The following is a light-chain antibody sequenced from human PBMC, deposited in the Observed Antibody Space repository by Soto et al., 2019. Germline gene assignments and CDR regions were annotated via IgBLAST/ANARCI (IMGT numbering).Light chain of an antibody. CDR2: DAS. Sequence: EIVMTQSPATLSVSPGERATLSCRASQSVSSNLAWYQQKPGQAPRLLIYDASTRATGIPARFSGSGSGTEFTLTTSRLEPEDSAVYYCQQRSNWHSLTFGGGTKVDIK. CDR3: QQRSNWHSLT. CDR1: QSVSSN. V-gene: IGKV3D-11*02. J-gene: IGKJ4*01.